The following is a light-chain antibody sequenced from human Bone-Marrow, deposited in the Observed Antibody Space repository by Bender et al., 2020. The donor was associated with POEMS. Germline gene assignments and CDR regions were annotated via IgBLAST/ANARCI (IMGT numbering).Light chain of an antibody. CDR2: EVS. CDR3: CSYTGSTDFDV. Sequence: QSALTQPASVSGSPGQSITISCTGTSSDVGGYNFVSWYQQHPGKAPKLIIYEVSKRHSGISSRFSGSKFGNTASLTISGLQAEDEADYYCCSYTGSTDFDVFGTGTKVTV. V-gene: IGLV2-23*02. J-gene: IGLJ1*01. CDR1: SSDVGGYNF.